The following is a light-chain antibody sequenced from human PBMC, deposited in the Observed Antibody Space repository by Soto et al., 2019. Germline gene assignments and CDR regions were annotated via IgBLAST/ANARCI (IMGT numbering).Light chain of an antibody. V-gene: IGKV2-40*01. J-gene: IGKJ1*01. Sequence: DIVMTQTPLSLPVTPGGPASISCRSSQSLLDRDDGNTYLDWYLQKPGQSPQLLIYTVSYRASGVPDRFSGSGSGTDFTLRISRVQADDVGVYYCMQRIEFPWTFGQGTKVEIK. CDR2: TVS. CDR3: MQRIEFPWT. CDR1: QSLLDRDDGNTY.